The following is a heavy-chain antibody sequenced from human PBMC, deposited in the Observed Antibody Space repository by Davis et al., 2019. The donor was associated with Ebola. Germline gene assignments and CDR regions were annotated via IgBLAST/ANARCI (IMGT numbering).Heavy chain of an antibody. CDR3: AREGKYRDESRTFDY. J-gene: IGHJ4*02. Sequence: SETLSLTCTVSGGSISSYYWSWIRQPPGKGLEWIAYMSYRGGVNYNPSLKSRVTISIDTSKNQFSLKLSSVTAEDTAVYYCAREGKYRDESRTFDYWGQGTLVTVSS. CDR2: MSYRGGV. CDR1: GGSISSYY. V-gene: IGHV4-59*12. D-gene: IGHD2-2*01.